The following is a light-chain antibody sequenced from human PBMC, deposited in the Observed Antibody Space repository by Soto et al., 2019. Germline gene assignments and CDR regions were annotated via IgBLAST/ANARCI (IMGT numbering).Light chain of an antibody. J-gene: IGKJ1*01. CDR2: WAS. CDR1: QSLLYNSNSKNY. CDR3: QQYYNTPWT. V-gene: IGKV4-1*01. Sequence: DIVMTQSPDSLAVSLGERATINCKSSQSLLYNSNSKNYLAWYQQKPGQPPRLLIYWASTRESGVPDRFSGSGSATYFTLTISSLQAEDVAVYYCQQYYNTPWTFGQGTKVEIK.